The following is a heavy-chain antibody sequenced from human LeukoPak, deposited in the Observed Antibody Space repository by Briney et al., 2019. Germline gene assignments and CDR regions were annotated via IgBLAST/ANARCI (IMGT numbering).Heavy chain of an antibody. CDR2: IYYSGST. J-gene: IGHJ4*02. Sequence: SETLSLTCTVSGGSISSYYWSWIRQPPGKGLEWIGYIYYSGSTNYNPSLKSRVTISVDTSKNQFSLKLSSVTAADTAVYYCARGGDPAMIVQEAFDYWGQGTLVTVSS. V-gene: IGHV4-59*01. CDR3: ARGGDPAMIVQEAFDY. CDR1: GGSISSYY. D-gene: IGHD3-22*01.